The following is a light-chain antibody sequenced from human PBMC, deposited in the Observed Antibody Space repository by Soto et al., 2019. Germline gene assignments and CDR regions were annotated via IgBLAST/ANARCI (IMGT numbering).Light chain of an antibody. CDR2: ATS. V-gene: IGKV1-6*01. CDR1: QDIRSD. Sequence: AIQMTQFPSSLSASVGDRVTITCRASQDIRSDLGWYQQRPGKAPQLLIYATSSLQSGVPSRFSGSGSGTDFTLTITSLQPGDFATYHCLQDNKYPLTFGGGTKVDIK. J-gene: IGKJ4*01. CDR3: LQDNKYPLT.